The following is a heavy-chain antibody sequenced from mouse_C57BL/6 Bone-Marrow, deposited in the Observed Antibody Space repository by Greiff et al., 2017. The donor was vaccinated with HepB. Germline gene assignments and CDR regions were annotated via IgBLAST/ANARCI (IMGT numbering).Heavy chain of an antibody. D-gene: IGHD2-5*01. Sequence: QVQLQQPGAELVKPGASVKLSCKASGYTFTSYWMQWVKQRPGQGLEWIGEIDPSDSYTNYNQKLKGKATLNVDTSSSTAYMQLSSLTSEDSAVYYLTRCYYSNPYYFDYWGQGTTLTVSS. CDR2: IDPSDSYT. V-gene: IGHV1-50*01. CDR3: TRCYYSNPYYFDY. CDR1: GYTFTSYW. J-gene: IGHJ2*01.